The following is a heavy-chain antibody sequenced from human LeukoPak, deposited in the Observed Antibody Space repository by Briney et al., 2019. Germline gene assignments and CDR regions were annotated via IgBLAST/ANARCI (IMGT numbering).Heavy chain of an antibody. D-gene: IGHD6-19*01. CDR1: GYSISSGYY. J-gene: IGHJ4*02. CDR2: IYHSGST. V-gene: IGHV4-38-2*01. CDR3: ASSGSYGDYFDY. Sequence: PSETLSLTCAVSGYSISSGYYWGWIRQPPGKGLEWIGSIYHSGSTYYNPSLKSRVTISVDTSKNQFSLKLSSVPAADTAVYYCASSGSYGDYFDYWGQGTLVTVSS.